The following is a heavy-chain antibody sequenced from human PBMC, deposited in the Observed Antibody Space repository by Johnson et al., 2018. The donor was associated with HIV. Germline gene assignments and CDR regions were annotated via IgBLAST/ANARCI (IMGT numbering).Heavy chain of an antibody. CDR1: GFNFDDYG. V-gene: IGHV3-20*04. D-gene: IGHD3-3*01. CDR2: VNWSGIST. CDR3: ARVSTGFTVSGVVIRPTGAFDI. J-gene: IGHJ3*02. Sequence: VQLVESGGGVVRLGGSLRVSCTASGFNFDDYGLSWVRQVPGKGLEWVAGVNWSGISTGYADSVKGRFTISRDNSKNSLYLQMDNLRAEDTALYYCARVSTGFTVSGVVIRPTGAFDIWGRGTMVTVSS.